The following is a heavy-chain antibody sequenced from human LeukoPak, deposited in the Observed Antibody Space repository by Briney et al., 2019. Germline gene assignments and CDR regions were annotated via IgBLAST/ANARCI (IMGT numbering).Heavy chain of an antibody. CDR1: GCSISSGSYY. CDR2: IYTTGST. V-gene: IGHV4-61*02. Sequence: NPSETLSLTCTVSGCSISSGSYYWSWIRQPAGKGLEWIGRIYTTGSTHYNPSLKSRVTISVDTSNNQFSLKLSSVTAADTAVYYCAGGDSGYSSGWYRFDYWGQGTLVTVSS. CDR3: AGGDSGYSSGWYRFDY. J-gene: IGHJ4*02. D-gene: IGHD6-19*01.